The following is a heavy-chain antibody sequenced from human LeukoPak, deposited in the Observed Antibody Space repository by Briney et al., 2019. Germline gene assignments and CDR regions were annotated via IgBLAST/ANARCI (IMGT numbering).Heavy chain of an antibody. CDR1: GFTFSTAS. CDR3: ARSSGWWSLDY. Sequence: GGSLRLSCAASGFTFSTASLHWVRQAPGRGLEWVSAFDTGFGTYYPDSLKGRFTISRDNSKNTLFLQMNSPRADDTAVYYCARSSGWWSLDYWGQGTLVTVSS. D-gene: IGHD6-19*01. J-gene: IGHJ4*02. V-gene: IGHV3-23*01. CDR2: FDTGFGT.